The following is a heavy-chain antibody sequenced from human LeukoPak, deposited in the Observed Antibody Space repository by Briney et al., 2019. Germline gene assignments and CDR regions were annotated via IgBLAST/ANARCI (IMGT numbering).Heavy chain of an antibody. Sequence: PSETLSLTCTVSGGSISSYYWSWIRQPPGKGLDWIGYIYYSGSTNYNPSLKSRVTISVDTSKNQFSLKLSSVTAADTDVYYYASWSVHYDILTGYRSNWYFDHWGRGTLVTVSS. J-gene: IGHJ2*01. CDR2: IYYSGST. CDR3: ASWSVHYDILTGYRSNWYFDH. D-gene: IGHD3-9*01. V-gene: IGHV4-59*01. CDR1: GGSISSYY.